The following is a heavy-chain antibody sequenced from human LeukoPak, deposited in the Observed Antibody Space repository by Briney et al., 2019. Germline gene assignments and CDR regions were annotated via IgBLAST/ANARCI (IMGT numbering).Heavy chain of an antibody. V-gene: IGHV4-59*01. Sequence: PSETLSLTCTVSGDSFRSYYWNWIRQPPGKGLEWIGYIYYTGSTNYNPSLKSRVTISIDTSKNQFPLNLSSVTAADTAVYYCAREGWGSSSWTNFDFWGQGTLVTVSS. J-gene: IGHJ4*02. D-gene: IGHD6-13*01. CDR3: AREGWGSSSWTNFDF. CDR1: GDSFRSYY. CDR2: IYYTGST.